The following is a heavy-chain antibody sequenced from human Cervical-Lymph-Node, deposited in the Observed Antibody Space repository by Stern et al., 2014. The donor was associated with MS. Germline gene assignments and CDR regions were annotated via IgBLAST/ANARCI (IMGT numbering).Heavy chain of an antibody. J-gene: IGHJ4*02. Sequence: QVQLVQSGAEVKKPGASVKVSCEASGYTFINYYIHWVRQAPGQGLEWMGVISPSGSTANYAQKFQGRVTMTRDTSTSTVYMELISLRSEDTAVYYCARPSTGGYTYGGNFDYWGQGALVTVSS. D-gene: IGHD5-18*01. V-gene: IGHV1-46*03. CDR2: ISPSGSTA. CDR3: ARPSTGGYTYGGNFDY. CDR1: GYTFINYY.